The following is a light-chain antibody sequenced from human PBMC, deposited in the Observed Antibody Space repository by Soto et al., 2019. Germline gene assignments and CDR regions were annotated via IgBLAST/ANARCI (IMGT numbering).Light chain of an antibody. Sequence: QSVLTQPPSASGSPGQSVTISCTGTSSDVGGYNYVSWYQQHPGKAPKLMIYEVSKRPSGVPDRFSGSKSGNTSSLTVSGLQDEDEADYYCSSYAGTNNLLFGGGTQLTVL. V-gene: IGLV2-8*01. CDR1: SSDVGGYNY. CDR2: EVS. J-gene: IGLJ2*01. CDR3: SSYAGTNNLL.